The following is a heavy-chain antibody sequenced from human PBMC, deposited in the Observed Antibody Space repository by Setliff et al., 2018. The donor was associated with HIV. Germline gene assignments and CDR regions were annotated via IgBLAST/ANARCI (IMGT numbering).Heavy chain of an antibody. CDR3: ARQYHPSGRRYGSSTSCNNAYYFDY. V-gene: IGHV4-39*01. J-gene: IGHJ4*02. CDR2: IYYSGST. D-gene: IGHD2-2*02. CDR1: GGSISSSSYY. Sequence: KTSETLSLTCTVSGGSISSSSYYWGWNRQPPGKGLDWIGSIYYSGSTYYNPSLKSRVTISVDTSKNQFSLKLSSVTAADTALYYCARQYHPSGRRYGSSTSCNNAYYFDYWGQGTLVTVSS.